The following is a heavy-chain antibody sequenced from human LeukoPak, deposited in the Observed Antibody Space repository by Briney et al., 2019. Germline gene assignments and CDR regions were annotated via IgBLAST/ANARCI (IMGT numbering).Heavy chain of an antibody. CDR2: INPSGGST. Sequence: EASVKLSCKASGYTFTSYYMHWVRQAPGQGLEWVGIINPSGGSTSYAQKFQGRVTMTRDTSTSTVYMELSSLRSEDTAVYYCARDRTVTTLDYWYFDLWGRGTLVTVSS. CDR1: GYTFTSYY. V-gene: IGHV1-46*01. D-gene: IGHD4-17*01. J-gene: IGHJ2*01. CDR3: ARDRTVTTLDYWYFDL.